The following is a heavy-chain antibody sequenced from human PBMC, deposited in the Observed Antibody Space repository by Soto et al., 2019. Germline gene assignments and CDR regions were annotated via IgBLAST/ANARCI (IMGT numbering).Heavy chain of an antibody. V-gene: IGHV1-69*01. D-gene: IGHD6-13*01. CDR3: ARGGGIAAAGTYYYYGMDV. CDR2: IIPIFGTA. J-gene: IGHJ6*02. Sequence: QVQLVQSGAEVKKPGSSVKVSCKASGGTFSSYAISWVRQAPGQGLEWMGGIIPIFGTANYAQKFQGRVTITADESTRTACMELSSLRSEDTAVYYCARGGGIAAAGTYYYYGMDVWGQGTTVTVSS. CDR1: GGTFSSYA.